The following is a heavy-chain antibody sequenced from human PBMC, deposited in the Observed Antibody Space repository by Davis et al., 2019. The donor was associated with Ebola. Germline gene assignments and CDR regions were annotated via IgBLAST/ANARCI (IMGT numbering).Heavy chain of an antibody. Sequence: SGPTLVKPPQTLTLTCTLSGFSLTTSGVGVGWIRQPPGKALDWLALIYWDDDKHYRPSLKSRLTITKDTSKNQVVLTMTNMDPVETATYYCAHRHLATTSLYFDYWGQGILVTVSS. J-gene: IGHJ4*02. CDR1: GFSLTTSGVG. V-gene: IGHV2-5*02. CDR2: IYWDDDK. CDR3: AHRHLATTSLYFDY. D-gene: IGHD1-14*01.